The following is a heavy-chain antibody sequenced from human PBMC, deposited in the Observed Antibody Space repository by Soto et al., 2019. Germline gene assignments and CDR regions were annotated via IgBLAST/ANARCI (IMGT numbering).Heavy chain of an antibody. CDR3: AKDMVHCTGTRCARYFEK. V-gene: IGHV1-18*04. CDR1: GYTFTSYG. Sequence: ASVKVSCKASGYTFTSYGISCVRQAPGQGLEWMGWISAYNGNTNYAQKLQGRVTMTTDTSTSTAYMELRSLRSEDTAVYYCAKDMVHCTGTRCARYFEKWGRGTLVTVSS. J-gene: IGHJ4*02. D-gene: IGHD2-8*02. CDR2: ISAYNGNT.